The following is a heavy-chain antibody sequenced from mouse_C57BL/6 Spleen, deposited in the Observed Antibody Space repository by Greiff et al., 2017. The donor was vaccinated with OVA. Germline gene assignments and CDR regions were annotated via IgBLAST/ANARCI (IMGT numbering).Heavy chain of an antibody. D-gene: IGHD1-1*01. J-gene: IGHJ4*01. CDR3: AKNPIYYGSSLYAMDY. V-gene: IGHV2-4*01. CDR1: GFSLTSYG. Sequence: VKVVESGPGLVQPSQSLSITCTVSGFSLTSYGVHWVRQPPGKGLEWLGVIWSGGSTDYNAAFISRLSISKDNSKSQVFFKMNSLQADDTAIYYCAKNPIYYGSSLYAMDYWGQGTSVTVSS. CDR2: IWSGGST.